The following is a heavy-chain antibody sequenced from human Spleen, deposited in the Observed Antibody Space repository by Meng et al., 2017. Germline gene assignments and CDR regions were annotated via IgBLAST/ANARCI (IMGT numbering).Heavy chain of an antibody. D-gene: IGHD3-22*01. J-gene: IGHJ2*01. V-gene: IGHV4-31*03. Sequence: QVQLQESGPGLVKPSETLSLTCTVSGDSISSDYWSWIRQHPGKGLEWIGHIYYSGSTYYNPSLKSRITISVDTSKNQFSLKLSSVTAADTAVYYCARVNYYDSSGQNWYFDLWGRGTLVTVSS. CDR1: GDSISSDY. CDR3: ARVNYYDSSGQNWYFDL. CDR2: IYYSGST.